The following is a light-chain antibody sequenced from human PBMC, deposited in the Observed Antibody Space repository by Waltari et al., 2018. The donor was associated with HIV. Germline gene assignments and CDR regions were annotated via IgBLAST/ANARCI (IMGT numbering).Light chain of an antibody. CDR1: SSDVGDYNY. CDR3: SSYTTSSVV. Sequence: QSALTQPASVSGSPGQSITISCTGTSSDVGDYNYVSWYQQRPGKAPKPMIYEVSNRPSGVSNRFSGSKSGNTASLTISGLQAEDEADYYCSSYTTSSVVFGGGTKLTVL. CDR2: EVS. J-gene: IGLJ2*01. V-gene: IGLV2-14*01.